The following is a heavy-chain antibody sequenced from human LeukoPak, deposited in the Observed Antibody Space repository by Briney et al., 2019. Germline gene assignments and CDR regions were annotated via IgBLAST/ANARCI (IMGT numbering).Heavy chain of an antibody. CDR2: IIPIFGTA. CDR1: GGTFSSYA. D-gene: IGHD3-22*01. Sequence: SVKVSCKASGGTFSSYAISWVRQAPGQGLEWMGGIIPIFGTANYAQKFQGRVTMTEDTSTDTAYMELSSLRSEDTAVYYCATAKDYYDSSGYYFVHDAFDIWGQGTMVTVSS. J-gene: IGHJ3*02. CDR3: ATAKDYYDSSGYYFVHDAFDI. V-gene: IGHV1-69*06.